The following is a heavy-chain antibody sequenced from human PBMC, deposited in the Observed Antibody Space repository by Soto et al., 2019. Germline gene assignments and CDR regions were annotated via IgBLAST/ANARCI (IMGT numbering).Heavy chain of an antibody. CDR1: GFTFSSYG. J-gene: IGHJ6*02. Sequence: GGSLRLSCAASGFTFSSYGMHWVRQAPGKGLEWVAVISYDGSNKYYADSVKGRFTISRDNSKNTLYLQMNSLRAEDTAVYYCAKENGRIAVFVTGGMDVWGQGTTVTVSS. CDR3: AKENGRIAVFVTGGMDV. V-gene: IGHV3-30*18. CDR2: ISYDGSNK. D-gene: IGHD6-19*01.